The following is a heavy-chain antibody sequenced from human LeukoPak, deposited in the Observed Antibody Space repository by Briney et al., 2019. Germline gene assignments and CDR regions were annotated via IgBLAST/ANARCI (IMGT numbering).Heavy chain of an antibody. CDR3: ARGGKQWMMDY. Sequence: PSETLSLTCAVYSGSFSGYYWSWIRRPPGKGLEWIGEINHSGSTNYNPSLKSRVTISVDTSKNQFSLKLSSVTAADTAVYYCARGGKQWMMDYWGQGTLVTVSS. J-gene: IGHJ4*02. CDR2: INHSGST. D-gene: IGHD6-19*01. V-gene: IGHV4-34*01. CDR1: SGSFSGYY.